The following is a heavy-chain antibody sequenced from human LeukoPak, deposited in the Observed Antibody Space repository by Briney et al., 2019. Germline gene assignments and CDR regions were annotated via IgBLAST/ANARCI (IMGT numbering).Heavy chain of an antibody. Sequence: GGSLTLSCAASGFTFSSYPMHWVRQTADKGREWVAIMSSDGVNERYAHSVQGRFTISRDNFKNTLYLQMNSLRAEDTAVYYCARGQDSGSYIDAFDIWGQGAMVTVSS. V-gene: IGHV3-30-3*01. CDR3: ARGQDSGSYIDAFDI. CDR1: GFTFSSYP. J-gene: IGHJ3*02. D-gene: IGHD1-26*01. CDR2: MSSDGVNE.